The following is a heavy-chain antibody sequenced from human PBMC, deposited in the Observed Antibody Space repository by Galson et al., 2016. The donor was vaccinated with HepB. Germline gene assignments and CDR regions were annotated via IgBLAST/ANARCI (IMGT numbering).Heavy chain of an antibody. J-gene: IGHJ4*02. Sequence: SLRLSCAASGFTFSNIRMTWVRQAPGKGLEWVGRIRSKSDGGTAEYAAPVKGRFTISRDDSKNTLYLQMNSLKTDDTAIYYCTTQGNLDCWGQGTLVTVSS. CDR3: TTQGNLDC. D-gene: IGHD1-14*01. CDR2: IRSKSDGGTA. V-gene: IGHV3-15*01. CDR1: GFTFSNIR.